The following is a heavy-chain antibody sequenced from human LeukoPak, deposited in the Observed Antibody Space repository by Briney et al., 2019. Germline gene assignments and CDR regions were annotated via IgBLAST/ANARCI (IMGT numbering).Heavy chain of an antibody. CDR1: GGSFSGYY. CDR3: AGGVIQQLVGQTWFDP. D-gene: IGHD6-13*01. CDR2: IHHSGSN. V-gene: IGHV4-34*01. J-gene: IGHJ5*02. Sequence: SETLSLTCAVYGGSFSGYYWSWNRHPPGNWLEWNGEIHHSGSNNNHPSLKGRFTLPVDTPRNQSTLKLSSVTAADPPVYSVAGGVIQQLVGQTWFDPWGQGTLVTVSS.